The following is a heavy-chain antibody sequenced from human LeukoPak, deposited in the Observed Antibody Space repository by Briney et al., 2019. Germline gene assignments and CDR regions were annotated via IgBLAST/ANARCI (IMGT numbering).Heavy chain of an antibody. D-gene: IGHD2-21*02. CDR2: ISSSSSYI. CDR1: GFTFSSYS. CDR3: ARAGTCFGGDCYAYIDY. V-gene: IGHV3-21*04. J-gene: IGHJ4*02. Sequence: KPGGSLRLSCAASGFTFSSYSMNWVRQAPGKGLEWVSSISSSSSYIYYADSVKGRFTISRDNAKNSLYLQMNSLRAEDTALYYCARAGTCFGGDCYAYIDYWGQGTLVTVSS.